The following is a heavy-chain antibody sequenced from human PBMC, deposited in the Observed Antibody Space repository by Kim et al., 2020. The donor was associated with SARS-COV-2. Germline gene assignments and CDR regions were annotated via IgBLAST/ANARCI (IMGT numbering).Heavy chain of an antibody. CDR3: TRGEGSGWYYFDY. J-gene: IGHJ4*02. D-gene: IGHD6-19*01. Sequence: GESLKISCAASGFTFSSYSMNWVRQAPGKGLEWVSSITSSSSYMYYADSVRGRFTISRDNAKNSLYLQMNGLRAEDTAVYYCTRGEGSGWYYFDYWGQGTLVTVSS. CDR1: GFTFSSYS. CDR2: ITSSSSYM. V-gene: IGHV3-21*01.